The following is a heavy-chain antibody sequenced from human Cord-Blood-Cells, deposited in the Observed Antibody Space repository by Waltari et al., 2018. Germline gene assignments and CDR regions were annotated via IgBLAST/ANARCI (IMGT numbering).Heavy chain of an antibody. CDR1: XXTFSTYA. J-gene: IGHJ4*02. CDR3: ARSLTGDSNY. D-gene: IGHD7-27*01. Sequence: QVQLVQSGAXXXXPXXXVXXSCKAXXXTFSTYAISWVRQAPGQRLEWMGGIIPIFGTANYAQKFQGRVTITADESTSTAYMELSSLRSEDTAVYYCARSLTGDSNYWGQGTLVTVSS. V-gene: IGHV1-69*01. CDR2: IIPIFGTA.